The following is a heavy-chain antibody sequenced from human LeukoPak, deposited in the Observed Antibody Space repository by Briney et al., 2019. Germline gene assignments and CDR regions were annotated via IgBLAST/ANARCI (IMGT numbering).Heavy chain of an antibody. D-gene: IGHD6-13*01. Sequence: GSVKVSCKASGYTFTTYGITWVRQAPGQGLEWMGWISAYNGNTNYAQKLQGRVTMTTDTSTSTAYMELRSLRSDDTAVYYCAREDSRIYAFDIWGQGTMVTVSS. CDR1: GYTFTTYG. CDR3: AREDSRIYAFDI. V-gene: IGHV1-18*01. CDR2: ISAYNGNT. J-gene: IGHJ3*02.